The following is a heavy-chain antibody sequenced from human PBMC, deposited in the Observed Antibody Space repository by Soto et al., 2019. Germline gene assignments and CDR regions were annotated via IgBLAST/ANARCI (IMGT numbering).Heavy chain of an antibody. J-gene: IGHJ5*02. CDR2: ISGYNGNT. CDR1: GYIFINYG. V-gene: IGHV1-18*01. D-gene: IGHD2-2*01. CDR3: ARDEVPAANWLDR. Sequence: ASVKVSCKASGYIFINYGITWVRQAPGQGLEWMGWISGYNGNTKYADKLQGRVTMTTDTSTTTAYMELRSLRSDDTAVYYCARDEVPAANWLDRWGQGTLVTV.